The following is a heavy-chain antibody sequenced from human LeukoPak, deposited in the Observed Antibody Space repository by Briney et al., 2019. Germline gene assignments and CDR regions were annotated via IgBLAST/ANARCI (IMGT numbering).Heavy chain of an antibody. Sequence: SETLSLTCAVYGGSFRGYYWTWIRQPPGKGLEWIGEIHHSGSTNYNPSLKSRVTISVDTSKNQFSLKLISVTAADTAVYYCASRKLGNDYWGQGTLVTVSS. J-gene: IGHJ4*02. D-gene: IGHD7-27*01. V-gene: IGHV4-34*01. CDR1: GGSFRGYY. CDR3: ASRKLGNDY. CDR2: IHHSGST.